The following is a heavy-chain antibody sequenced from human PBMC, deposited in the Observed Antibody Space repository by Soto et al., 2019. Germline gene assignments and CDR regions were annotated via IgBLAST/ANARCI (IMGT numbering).Heavy chain of an antibody. Sequence: SEKLSLTCAISSGSISPYQWSWIRQPPGKGLEWIGDIFYTGRTKYNPSLQSRVTMSLGPSLNHFYPTLTSLTAADRAVPYSLRVGGYYGHFLNFDYWGQGALATGS. V-gene: IGHV4-59*01. D-gene: IGHD4-17*01. CDR2: IFYTGRT. J-gene: IGHJ4*02. CDR1: SGSISPYQ. CDR3: LRVGGYYGHFLNFDY.